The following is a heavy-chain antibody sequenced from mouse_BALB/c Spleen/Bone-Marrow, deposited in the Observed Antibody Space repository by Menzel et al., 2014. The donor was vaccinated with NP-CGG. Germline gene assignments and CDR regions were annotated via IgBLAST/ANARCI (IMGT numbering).Heavy chain of an antibody. Sequence: QVHVKQSGAELVRPGASVKVSCKASGYTFTSYWINWVKQRPGQGLEWIGNIYPSDSYTNYNQNFKDKATLTVDKSSSTAYMQLSSPTFEDSAIYYCTRQYGNYYAMDYWGQGTSVTVSS. J-gene: IGHJ4*01. CDR2: IYPSDSYT. D-gene: IGHD2-10*02. V-gene: IGHV1-69*02. CDR3: TRQYGNYYAMDY. CDR1: GYTFTSYW.